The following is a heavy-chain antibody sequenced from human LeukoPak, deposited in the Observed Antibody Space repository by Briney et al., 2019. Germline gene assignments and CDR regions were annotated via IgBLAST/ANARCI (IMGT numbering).Heavy chain of an antibody. J-gene: IGHJ6*03. CDR1: GGTFSSYA. CDR2: IIPIFGTA. D-gene: IGHD5-18*01. CDR3: ARGDVDTAMVTRYYYYYYMDV. V-gene: IGHV1-69*05. Sequence: SVKVSCKASGGTFSSYAISWVRQAPGQGLEWMGGIIPIFGTANYAQKFQGRVTITTDESTSTAYMELSSLRSEDTAVYYCARGDVDTAMVTRYYYYYYMDVWGQGTMVTVSS.